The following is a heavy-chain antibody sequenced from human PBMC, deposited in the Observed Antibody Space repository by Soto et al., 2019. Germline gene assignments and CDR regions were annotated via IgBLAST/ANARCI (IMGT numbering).Heavy chain of an antibody. CDR2: IIPIFGTA. J-gene: IGHJ4*02. Sequence: QVQLVQSGAEVKKPGSSVKVSCKASGGTFSSYAISWVRQAPGQGLEWMGGIIPIFGTADYAQKFQGRVTIPADESTSTAYMELSSLRSEDTAVYYCASHYDSSGYYYRGLDYWGQGTLVTVSS. CDR1: GGTFSSYA. D-gene: IGHD3-22*01. V-gene: IGHV1-69*12. CDR3: ASHYDSSGYYYRGLDY.